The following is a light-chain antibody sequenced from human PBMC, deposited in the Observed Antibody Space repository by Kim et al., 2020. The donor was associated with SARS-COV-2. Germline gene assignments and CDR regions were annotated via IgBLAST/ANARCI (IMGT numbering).Light chain of an antibody. V-gene: IGKV3-20*01. Sequence: AWEGDTLTCSARQIESNTYSSWYQQQPGQAPKHVIYNTSSSAAGFPDRFIGSGSGTDVTITISRLEHEDFAVYYCQHYGSSRTWAFGQGTKVDIK. J-gene: IGKJ1*01. CDR2: NTS. CDR3: QHYGSSRTWA. CDR1: QIESNTY.